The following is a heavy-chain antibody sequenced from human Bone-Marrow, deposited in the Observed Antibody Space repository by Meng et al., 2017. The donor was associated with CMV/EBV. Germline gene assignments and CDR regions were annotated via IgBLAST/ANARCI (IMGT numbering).Heavy chain of an antibody. Sequence: LSLTCAASGFTFSDYYMSWIRQAPGKGLEWVSYISSSGSTIYYADSVKGRFTISRDNAKNSLYLQMNSLRAEDTAVYYCARDTRRGLELTYYYGMDVWGQGTTVTVSS. V-gene: IGHV3-11*04. CDR3: ARDTRRGLELTYYYGMDV. D-gene: IGHD1-7*01. CDR1: GFTFSDYY. CDR2: ISSSGSTI. J-gene: IGHJ6*02.